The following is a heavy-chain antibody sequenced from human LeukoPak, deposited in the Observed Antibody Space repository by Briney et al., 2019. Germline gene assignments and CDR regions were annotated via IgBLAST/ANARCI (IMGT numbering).Heavy chain of an antibody. V-gene: IGHV4-30-4*01. CDR3: AREDIVVVVAATGAFDI. J-gene: IGHJ3*02. CDR1: GGSISSGVYY. Sequence: SETLSLTCTVSGGSISSGVYYWSWIRQPPGKGLEWIGYIYYSGSTYYNPSLKSRVTISVDTSKNQFSLKLSSVTAADTAVYYCAREDIVVVVAATGAFDIWGQGTMVTVSS. D-gene: IGHD2-15*01. CDR2: IYYSGST.